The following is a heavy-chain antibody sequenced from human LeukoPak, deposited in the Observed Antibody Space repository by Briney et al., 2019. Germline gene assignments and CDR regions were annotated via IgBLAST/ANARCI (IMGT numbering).Heavy chain of an antibody. Sequence: SETLSLTCTVSGGSISSSSYYWGWIRPPPGKGLEWIGSIYYSGSTYYNPSLKSRVTISVDTSKNQFSLKLSSVTAADTAVYYCARSAAGTDAFDIWGQGTMVTVSS. CDR2: IYYSGST. CDR3: ARSAAGTDAFDI. J-gene: IGHJ3*02. V-gene: IGHV4-39*01. D-gene: IGHD6-13*01. CDR1: GGSISSSSYY.